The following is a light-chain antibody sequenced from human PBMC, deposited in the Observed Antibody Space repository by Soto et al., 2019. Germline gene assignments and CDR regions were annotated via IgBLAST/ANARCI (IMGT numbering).Light chain of an antibody. J-gene: IGKJ1*01. CDR2: AAS. Sequence: DIQMTQSPSSLSASVGDRVTITFRASQSISTYLSWYHQEPRKAPRLVIYAASSLQSGVSSRFSGSGSGTEFTLTISSLQREDFGTYYCQQTYTYPNTFGQGTKVDIK. CDR1: QSISTY. CDR3: QQTYTYPNT. V-gene: IGKV1-39*01.